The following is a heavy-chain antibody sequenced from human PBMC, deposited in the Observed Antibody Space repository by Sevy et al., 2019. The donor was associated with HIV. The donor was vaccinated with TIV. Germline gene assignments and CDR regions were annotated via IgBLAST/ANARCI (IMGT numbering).Heavy chain of an antibody. D-gene: IGHD2-15*01. V-gene: IGHV3-23*01. CDR1: GFTFSSYA. Sequence: GGSLRLSCAASGFTFSSYAMTWVRQAPGKGLEWVSGSSASGASTYYADSVKGRFTISRDNSKNTLYLQINSLRAEDTAVYYCAKLSCSDGNCFSIDYWGQGTLVTVSS. CDR3: AKLSCSDGNCFSIDY. J-gene: IGHJ4*02. CDR2: SSASGAST.